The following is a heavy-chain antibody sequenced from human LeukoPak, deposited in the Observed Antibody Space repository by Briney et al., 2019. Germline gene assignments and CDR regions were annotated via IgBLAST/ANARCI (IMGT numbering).Heavy chain of an antibody. CDR1: GFTFSSYG. Sequence: GGSLRLSCAASGFTFSSYGMHWVRQAPGKGLEWVAFISYDGSNKYYADSVKGRFTISRDNFKNTLSLQMNSLRGEDTAVYYCAKVLTAIRVSSFDYWGQGTLVTVSS. D-gene: IGHD2-21*02. V-gene: IGHV3-30*02. CDR3: AKVLTAIRVSSFDY. CDR2: ISYDGSNK. J-gene: IGHJ4*02.